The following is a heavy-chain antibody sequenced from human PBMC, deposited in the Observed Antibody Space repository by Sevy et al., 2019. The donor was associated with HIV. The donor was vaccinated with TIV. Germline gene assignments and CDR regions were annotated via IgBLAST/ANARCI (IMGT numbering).Heavy chain of an antibody. V-gene: IGHV4-39*01. Sequence: SETLSLTCTVSGGSISSSSYYWGWIRQPPGKGLEWIGSIYYSGSTYYNPSLKSRVTISVDTSKNQFSLKLSSVTAADTAVYYCARHEVVYAISQYYYGMDVWGQGTTVTVSS. CDR2: IYYSGST. CDR1: GGSISSSSYY. J-gene: IGHJ6*02. CDR3: ARHEVVYAISQYYYGMDV. D-gene: IGHD2-8*02.